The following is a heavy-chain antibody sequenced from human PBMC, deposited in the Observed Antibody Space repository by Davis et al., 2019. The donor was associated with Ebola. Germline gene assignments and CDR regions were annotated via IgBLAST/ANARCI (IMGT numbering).Heavy chain of an antibody. CDR3: ARDYGDYYYGMDV. CDR2: IYSGGST. CDR1: WFTVSSNY. J-gene: IGHJ6*02. V-gene: IGHV3-53*04. Sequence: GESLKISCAASWFTVSSNYMSWVRQAPGKGLEWVSVIYSGGSTYYADSVKGRFTISRHNSKNTLYLQMNSLRAEDTAVYYCARDYGDYYYGMDVWGQGTTVTVSS. D-gene: IGHD4-17*01.